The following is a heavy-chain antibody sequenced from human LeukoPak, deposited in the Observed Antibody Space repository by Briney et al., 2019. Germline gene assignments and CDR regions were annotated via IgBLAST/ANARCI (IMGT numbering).Heavy chain of an antibody. V-gene: IGHV3-74*01. CDR3: ARSHYFDSSGYYYYYYGMDV. D-gene: IGHD3-22*01. CDR1: GFTFSRYW. CDR2: INSDGGST. Sequence: PGGSLRLSCAASGFTFSRYWMHWVRQAPGKGLVWVSRINSDGGSTSYADSVKGRFTISRDNAKNTLYLQMNSLRAEDTAVYYCARSHYFDSSGYYYYYYGMDVWGQGTTVTVSS. J-gene: IGHJ6*02.